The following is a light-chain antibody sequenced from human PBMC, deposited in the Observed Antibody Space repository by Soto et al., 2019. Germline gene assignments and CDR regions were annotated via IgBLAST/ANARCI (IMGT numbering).Light chain of an antibody. CDR1: QSVSSSY. J-gene: IGKJ1*01. CDR3: QQYGSSPIT. CDR2: DAS. Sequence: EVILTQSPATLSLSPGERATPSCGASQSVSSSYVAWYQHRPGLAPRLLIHDASSRATGIPDRFSGTKSGTDFTLTIRRLEPEDAAVYYCQQYGSSPITFGQGTKVDI. V-gene: IGKV3D-20*01.